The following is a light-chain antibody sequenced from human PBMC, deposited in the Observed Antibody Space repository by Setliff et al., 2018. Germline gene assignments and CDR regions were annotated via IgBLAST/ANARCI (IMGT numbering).Light chain of an antibody. V-gene: IGLV1-40*01. Sequence: QSVLTQPPSASGAPGQRVTISCTGSSSNIGAGYDVHWYQQLPGTAPKLLIYGNSNRPSGVPDRFSGSKSGTSASLAITGLQAEDEADYYCQSYDSSLSAYVVFGGGTKVTVL. J-gene: IGLJ2*01. CDR1: SSNIGAGYD. CDR2: GNS. CDR3: QSYDSSLSAYVV.